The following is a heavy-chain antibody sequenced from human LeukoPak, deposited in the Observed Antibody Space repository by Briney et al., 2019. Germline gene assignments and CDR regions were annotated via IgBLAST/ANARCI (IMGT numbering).Heavy chain of an antibody. J-gene: IGHJ4*02. D-gene: IGHD7-27*01. Sequence: ASVKVSCKASGYTFSGYYMNWVQQAPGQGLEWMGWIDPNSGGAIYAQNFQGRVTMTRDTSTNTAYMELRSLKSDDTAVYFCARGGKSELGTCDFWGQGTLVTVSS. CDR1: GYTFSGYY. CDR3: ARGGKSELGTCDF. CDR2: IDPNSGGA. V-gene: IGHV1-2*02.